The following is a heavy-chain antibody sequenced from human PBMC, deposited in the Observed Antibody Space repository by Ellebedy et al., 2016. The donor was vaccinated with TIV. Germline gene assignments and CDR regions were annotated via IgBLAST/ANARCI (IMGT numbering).Heavy chain of an antibody. D-gene: IGHD2-15*01. CDR2: ISSSSQYI. V-gene: IGHV3-21*04. J-gene: IGHJ4*02. Sequence: PGGSLRLSCAASGFTFRTYSLNWFRQAPGQGLEWVSSISSSSQYIYYADSVKGRFTISRDNSKNTLYLQMNSLRAEDTAVYYCAQSTWSTYYWGQGALVTVSS. CDR3: AQSTWSTYY. CDR1: GFTFRTYS.